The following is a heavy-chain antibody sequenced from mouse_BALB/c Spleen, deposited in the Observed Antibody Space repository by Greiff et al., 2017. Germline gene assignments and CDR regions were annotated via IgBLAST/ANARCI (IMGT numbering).Heavy chain of an antibody. Sequence: EVQLVESGAGLVQPGGSRKLSCAASGFTFSSFGMHWVRQAPEKGLEWVAYISSGSSTIYYADTVKGRFTISRDNPKNTLFLQMTSLRSEDTAMYYCARSGDYDVDYYAMDYWGQGTSVTVSS. V-gene: IGHV5-17*02. D-gene: IGHD2-4*01. CDR3: ARSGDYDVDYYAMDY. CDR1: GFTFSSFG. CDR2: ISSGSSTI. J-gene: IGHJ4*01.